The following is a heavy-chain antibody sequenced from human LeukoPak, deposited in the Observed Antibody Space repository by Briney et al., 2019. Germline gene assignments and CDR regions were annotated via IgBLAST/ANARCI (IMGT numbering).Heavy chain of an antibody. CDR1: GASISSSSSY. CDR2: INHSGST. V-gene: IGHV4-39*07. Sequence: SDTLSLTCTVSGASISSSSSYWGWIRQPPGKGLEWIGEINHSGSTNYNPSLKSRVTISVDTSKNQFSLKLSSVTAADTAVYHCARAYPYYDILTGYYIGNWFDPWGQGTLVTVSS. J-gene: IGHJ5*02. D-gene: IGHD3-9*01. CDR3: ARAYPYYDILTGYYIGNWFDP.